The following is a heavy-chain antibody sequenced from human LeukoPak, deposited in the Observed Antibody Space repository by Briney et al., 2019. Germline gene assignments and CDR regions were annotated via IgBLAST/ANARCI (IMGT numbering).Heavy chain of an antibody. D-gene: IGHD6-13*01. J-gene: IGHJ3*02. CDR1: GYTFTGYY. CDR3: ARARSAANDAFDI. CDR2: INPNSGGT. Sequence: ASVTVSCKASGYTFTGYYMHWVRQAPGQGLEWMGWINPNSGGTNYAQKFQGRVTMTRDTSISTAYMELSRLRSDDTAVYYCARARSAANDAFDIWGQGTMVTVSS. V-gene: IGHV1-2*02.